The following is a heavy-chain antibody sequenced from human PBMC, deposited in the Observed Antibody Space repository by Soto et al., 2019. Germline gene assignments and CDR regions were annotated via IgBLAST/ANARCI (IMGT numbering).Heavy chain of an antibody. CDR2: VGSDGTQS. V-gene: IGHV3-30*01. D-gene: IGHD1-26*01. J-gene: IGHJ4*02. CDR3: VGDCIVGSSDDFKT. CDR1: GFTITKCA. Sequence: QVRLVESGGGMVRPGGSLRLSCAASGFTITKCAIHWIRQAPGKGLEWVGVVGSDGTQSYYADSVRGRFTISRDTSVNTVFLQRDSPTTLDTALYYCVGDCIVGSSDDFKTWGQGSVVTVSS.